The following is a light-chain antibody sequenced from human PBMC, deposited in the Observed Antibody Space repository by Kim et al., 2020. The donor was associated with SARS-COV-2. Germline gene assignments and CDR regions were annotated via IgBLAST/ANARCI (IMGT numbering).Light chain of an antibody. Sequence: SSELTQDPAVSVALGQTVRITCQGDSLRRYFATWYQRKPGQAPVLILYGERSRPSGIPDRFSGSRSGNTASLTITGAQAEDEADYFFNSRESSGYLVFGG. J-gene: IGLJ3*02. CDR1: SLRRYF. CDR3: NSRESSGYLV. V-gene: IGLV3-19*01. CDR2: GER.